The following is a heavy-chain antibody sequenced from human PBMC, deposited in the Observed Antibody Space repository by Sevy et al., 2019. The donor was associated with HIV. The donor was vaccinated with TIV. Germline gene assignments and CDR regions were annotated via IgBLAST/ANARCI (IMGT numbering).Heavy chain of an antibody. V-gene: IGHV4-39*01. CDR2: INHSGGT. Sequence: SETLSLTCTVSGASISSITHYWGWIRQPPGKGLEWIGEINHSGGTNYNPSLKSRVTISADTSKNQFSLKLNSVTAADTAVYYCARHCTGSSCSHAFDIWGQGTMVTVSS. CDR3: ARHCTGSSCSHAFDI. CDR1: GASISSITHY. D-gene: IGHD2-15*01. J-gene: IGHJ3*02.